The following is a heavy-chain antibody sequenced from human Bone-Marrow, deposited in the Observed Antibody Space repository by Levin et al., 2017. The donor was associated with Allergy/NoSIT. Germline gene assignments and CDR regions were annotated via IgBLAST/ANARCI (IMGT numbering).Heavy chain of an antibody. J-gene: IGHJ4*02. V-gene: IGHV4-34*01. CDR3: AGYSSGPYFDS. Sequence: SETLSLTCAVSGGSVFGSNWNWIRQPPGKGLEWIGEINPGGGTKYNPSLKSRVSISADASKNQFSLRLSSVTAADTAVYYCAGYSSGPYFDSWGQGALVTVSS. D-gene: IGHD3-22*01. CDR2: INPGGGT. CDR1: GGSVFGSN.